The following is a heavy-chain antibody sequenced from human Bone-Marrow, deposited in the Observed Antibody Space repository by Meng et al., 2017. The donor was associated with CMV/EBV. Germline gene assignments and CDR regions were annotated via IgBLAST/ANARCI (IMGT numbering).Heavy chain of an antibody. CDR1: GFTFSSYS. V-gene: IGHV3-21*01. J-gene: IGHJ4*02. Sequence: GESLKISCAASGFTFSSYSMNWVRQAPGKGLEWVSSISSSISYIYYADSVKGRFTISRDNAKNSLYLQMNSLRADDRAVYYCARVGGRRLGFFDYWGQGTLVTVSS. CDR2: ISSSISYI. D-gene: IGHD3-16*01. CDR3: ARVGGRRLGFFDY.